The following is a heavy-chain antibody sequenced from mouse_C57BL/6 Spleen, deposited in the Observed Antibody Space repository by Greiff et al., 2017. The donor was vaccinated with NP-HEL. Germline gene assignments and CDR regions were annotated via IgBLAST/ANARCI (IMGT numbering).Heavy chain of an antibody. D-gene: IGHD3-2*02. CDR1: GYTFTSYG. CDR3: ALDSSGLFDY. CDR2: IYPRSANT. V-gene: IGHV1-81*01. J-gene: IGHJ2*01. Sequence: VQLQQSGAELARPGASVKLSCKASGYTFTSYGISWVKQRTGQGLEWIGEIYPRSANTYYNEKFKGKATLTADKSSTTAYMELRSLTSADSAVYFCALDSSGLFDYWGQGTTLTVSS.